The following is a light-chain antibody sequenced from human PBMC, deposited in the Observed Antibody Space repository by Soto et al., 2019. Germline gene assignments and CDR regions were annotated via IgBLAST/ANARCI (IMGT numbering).Light chain of an antibody. CDR1: QNISSW. CDR3: QQYNLKSLS. Sequence: DIQMTQSPSTLSASIGDRVTITCRASQNISSWLSWYQQKPGKAPNLLIYQASILESGVPSRFSGSGSGTDFSLFFSILQLDDFATFYCQQYNLKSLSLGGGTKVDIK. CDR2: QAS. V-gene: IGKV1-5*03. J-gene: IGKJ4*01.